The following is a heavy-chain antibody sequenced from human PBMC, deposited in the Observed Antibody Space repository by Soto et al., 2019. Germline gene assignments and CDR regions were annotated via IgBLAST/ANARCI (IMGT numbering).Heavy chain of an antibody. J-gene: IGHJ4*02. Sequence: EVQLVESGGGLVQPGRSLRLSCAASGFTFDDYAMHWVRRVPGKGLEWVSSISWTSNIIGYADSVKGRFTISRDNAKKSLYLQRNSLRPEDTPLYYCAKGGPEGFCSGGRCYFDYWGQGNLVTVSS. V-gene: IGHV3-9*01. D-gene: IGHD2-15*01. CDR1: GFTFDDYA. CDR3: AKGGPEGFCSGGRCYFDY. CDR2: ISWTSNII.